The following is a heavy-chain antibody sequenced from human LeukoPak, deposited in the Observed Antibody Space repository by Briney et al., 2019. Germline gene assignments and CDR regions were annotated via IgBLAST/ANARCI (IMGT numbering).Heavy chain of an antibody. J-gene: IGHJ4*02. CDR3: ARTGSLYDSHGYFSY. CDR2: IKQDGSEK. V-gene: IGHV3-7*01. Sequence: GGSLRLSCAASEFTFSSYWMSWVRQAPGKGLGWVANIKQDGSEKYYVDSVKGRFTISRDNAKNSLYLQMNSLRVEDTAVYYCARTGSLYDSHGYFSYWGQGTLVTVSS. CDR1: EFTFSSYW. D-gene: IGHD3-22*01.